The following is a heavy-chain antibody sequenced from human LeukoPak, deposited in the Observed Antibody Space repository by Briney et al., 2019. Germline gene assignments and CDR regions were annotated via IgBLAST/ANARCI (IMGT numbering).Heavy chain of an antibody. CDR1: GDSFTSVTDY. CDR2: GDYSGGT. D-gene: IGHD3-16*01. CDR3: ARGGPGLGDY. J-gene: IGHJ4*02. V-gene: IGHV4-39*07. Sequence: PSETLSLTCTVSGDSFTSVTDYWAWIRQPPGKGLEWIASGDYSGGTYYNPSLESRVAISADMSKNQISLKLTSVTGADTAVYYCARGGPGLGDYWGQGTLVTVSS.